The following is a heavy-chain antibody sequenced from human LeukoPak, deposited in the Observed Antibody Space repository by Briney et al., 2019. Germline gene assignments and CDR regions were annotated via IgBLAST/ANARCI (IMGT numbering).Heavy chain of an antibody. CDR3: AKAPIGGYYFNWFDP. CDR2: ISWNSGSI. D-gene: IGHD3-22*01. J-gene: IGHJ5*02. V-gene: IGHV3-9*01. CDR1: GFTFDDYA. Sequence: QAGGSLRLSCAASGFTFDDYAMHWVRQAPGKGLEWVSGISWNSGSIGYADSVKGRFTISRDNAKNSLYLQMNSLRAEDTALYYCAKAPIGGYYFNWFDPWGQGTLVTVSS.